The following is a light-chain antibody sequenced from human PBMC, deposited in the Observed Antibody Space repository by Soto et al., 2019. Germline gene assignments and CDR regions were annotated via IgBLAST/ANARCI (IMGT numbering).Light chain of an antibody. CDR3: QQRSSGIT. Sequence: IVLTQSPATLSLSPGEIATLSCSASQSVGDYLVWYRQKPGQAPGLLIYDASNRATGIPARLSGSGSGTDFTLTICSIEPEDFAVYYCQQRSSGITFGHGTRLEIK. V-gene: IGKV3-11*01. CDR1: QSVGDY. CDR2: DAS. J-gene: IGKJ5*01.